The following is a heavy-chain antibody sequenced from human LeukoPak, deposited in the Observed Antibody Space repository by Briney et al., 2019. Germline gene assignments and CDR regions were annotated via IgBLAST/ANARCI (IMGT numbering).Heavy chain of an antibody. CDR1: GFSFSRYA. Sequence: GGSLRLSCVASGFSFSRYAMSWVRQAPGKGLEGVSGLTDTSGDTYYADSVRGRFTISRDNSKNTLYLQMNSLRADDSAVYYCAKPHSSSRRGATAIVFTGDFDYWGQGTLATVSS. J-gene: IGHJ4*02. D-gene: IGHD1-26*01. V-gene: IGHV3-23*01. CDR2: LTDTSGDT. CDR3: AKPHSSSRRGATAIVFTGDFDY.